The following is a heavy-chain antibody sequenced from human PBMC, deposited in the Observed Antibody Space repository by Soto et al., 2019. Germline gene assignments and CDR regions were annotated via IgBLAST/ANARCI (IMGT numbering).Heavy chain of an antibody. V-gene: IGHV1-46*01. J-gene: IGHJ6*02. CDR2: INPSGGST. Sequence: ASVKVSCKASGYTFTSYYMHWVRQAPGQGLEWMGIINPSGGSTSYAQKFQGRVTMTRDTSTSTVYMELSSLRSEDTAVYYCAGPYCSGGSCYSDYYYGMDVWGQGTTVTVSS. CDR1: GYTFTSYY. CDR3: AGPYCSGGSCYSDYYYGMDV. D-gene: IGHD2-15*01.